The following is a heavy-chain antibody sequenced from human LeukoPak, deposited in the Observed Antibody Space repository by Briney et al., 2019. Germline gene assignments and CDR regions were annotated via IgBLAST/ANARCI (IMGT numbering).Heavy chain of an antibody. Sequence: GGSLRLSCAASGFNFSSYGMHWVRQAPGKGLEWVAFIRYDGSNKYYADSVKGRFTISRDNSKNTLYLQMNSLRAEDTAVYYCAKDLRVAAAGPKDTYYYYYMDVWGKGTTVTVSS. CDR2: IRYDGSNK. CDR3: AKDLRVAAAGPKDTYYYYYMDV. V-gene: IGHV3-30*02. D-gene: IGHD6-13*01. J-gene: IGHJ6*03. CDR1: GFNFSSYG.